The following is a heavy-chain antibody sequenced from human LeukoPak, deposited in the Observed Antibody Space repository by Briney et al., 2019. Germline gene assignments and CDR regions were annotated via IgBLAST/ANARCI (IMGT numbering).Heavy chain of an antibody. Sequence: SETLSLTCTVSGGSISSSSYYWGWIRQPPGRGLEWIGSIYYSGSTYYNPSLKSRVTISVDTSKNQFSLKLSSVTAADTAVYYCARKGYSSGWSDYWGQGTLVTVSS. D-gene: IGHD6-19*01. J-gene: IGHJ4*02. V-gene: IGHV4-39*07. CDR1: GGSISSSSYY. CDR2: IYYSGST. CDR3: ARKGYSSGWSDY.